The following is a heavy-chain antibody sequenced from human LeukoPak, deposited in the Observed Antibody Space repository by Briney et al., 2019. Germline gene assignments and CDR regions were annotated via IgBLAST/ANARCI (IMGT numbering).Heavy chain of an antibody. Sequence: GSSVKVSCKASGGTFSSYAISWVRQAPGHGLEWMGRIIPIFGTANYAQKFQGRVTITTDESTSTAYMELSSLRSEDTAVYYCARANFKGLTYYYDSSGYSDWGQGTLVTVSS. J-gene: IGHJ4*02. D-gene: IGHD3-22*01. CDR3: ARANFKGLTYYYDSSGYSD. CDR1: GGTFSSYA. CDR2: IIPIFGTA. V-gene: IGHV1-69*05.